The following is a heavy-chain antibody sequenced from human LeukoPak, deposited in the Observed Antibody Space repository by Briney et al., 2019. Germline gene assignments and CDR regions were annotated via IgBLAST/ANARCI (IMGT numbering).Heavy chain of an antibody. CDR3: ARDGDYYGSGIDY. J-gene: IGHJ4*02. CDR2: IIPIFGTA. V-gene: IGHV1-69*13. D-gene: IGHD3-10*01. Sequence: ASVKVSCKASGGTFSSYAISWVRQAPGQGLEWMGGIIPIFGTANYAQRFQGRVTITADESTSTAYMELSSLRSEDTAVYYCARDGDYYGSGIDYWGQGTLVTFSS. CDR1: GGTFSSYA.